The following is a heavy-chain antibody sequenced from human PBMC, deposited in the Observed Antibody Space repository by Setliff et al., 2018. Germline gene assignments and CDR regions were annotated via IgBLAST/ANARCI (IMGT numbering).Heavy chain of an antibody. J-gene: IGHJ6*03. D-gene: IGHD3-3*01. CDR3: ARMSGFQYMDV. CDR1: GGSINSGSYF. V-gene: IGHV4-61*09. Sequence: SETLSLTCTVSGGSINSGSYFWAWLRQPAGKGLEWIGQIYTSWSTNDNPSLKSRVTISLDTSNNQFSLSLSSVTAEDTALYYCARMSGFQYMDVWGKGTTVTVSS. CDR2: IYTSWST.